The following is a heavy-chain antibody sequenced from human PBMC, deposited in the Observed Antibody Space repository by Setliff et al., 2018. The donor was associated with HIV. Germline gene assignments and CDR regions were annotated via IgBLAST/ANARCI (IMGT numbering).Heavy chain of an antibody. CDR2: IYYSGST. Sequence: PSETLSLTCSVSGDSISDTTYYWGWIRQPPGKGLEWIVTIYYSGSTYYNPSLKSRVTISVDASKSQFSLKVSSVTAADAAVYYCARAQLRYLANDFYFDFWGQGTPVTVSS. D-gene: IGHD3-9*01. CDR1: GDSISDTTYY. J-gene: IGHJ4*02. V-gene: IGHV4-39*07. CDR3: ARAQLRYLANDFYFDF.